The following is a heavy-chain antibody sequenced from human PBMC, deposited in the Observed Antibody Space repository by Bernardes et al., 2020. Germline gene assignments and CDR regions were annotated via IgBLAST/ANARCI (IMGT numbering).Heavy chain of an antibody. Sequence: SETLSLTCTVSGGSISSSNYYWGWIRQPPGKGLEWIGSIYYTGSTYYNPSLKSRVTISVDTSKNQFSLKLRSVTAADTAVYYCARQTYNSGWGGPFDYWGQGTLVTVSS. J-gene: IGHJ4*02. D-gene: IGHD6-19*01. CDR2: IYYTGST. CDR3: ARQTYNSGWGGPFDY. V-gene: IGHV4-39*01. CDR1: GGSISSSNYY.